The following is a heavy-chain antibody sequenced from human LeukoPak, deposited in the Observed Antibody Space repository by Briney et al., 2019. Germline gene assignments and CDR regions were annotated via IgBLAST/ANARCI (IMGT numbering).Heavy chain of an antibody. D-gene: IGHD3-10*01. J-gene: IGHJ4*02. CDR1: GFTFSSSA. CDR3: ARDKYGSGSYSWSKRLDS. V-gene: IGHV3-23*01. Sequence: GGSLRLSCAASGFTFSSSAMSWVRQAPGKGLEWVSSISGSGSGGSTYYADSVKGRFTISRDNAKNSLYLQMNNLRAEDTAVYYCARDKYGSGSYSWSKRLDSWGQGTLVTVSS. CDR2: ISGSGSGGST.